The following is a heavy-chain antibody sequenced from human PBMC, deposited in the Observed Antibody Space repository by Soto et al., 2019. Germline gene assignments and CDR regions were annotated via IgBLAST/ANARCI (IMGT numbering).Heavy chain of an antibody. CDR2: ISSSGSTN. Sequence: QVQLVESGGGLVKPGGSLRLSCVGSGFTFGNYYMSWIRQAPGKGLEWISYISSSGSTNYYADSVKGRFTISRDNTKNSLYQQMNSLRAEDTAVYYCAGHGNVQAALHWFDPWGQGTLVTVSS. CDR3: AGHGNVQAALHWFDP. CDR1: GFTFGNYY. J-gene: IGHJ5*02. V-gene: IGHV3-11*01. D-gene: IGHD2-2*01.